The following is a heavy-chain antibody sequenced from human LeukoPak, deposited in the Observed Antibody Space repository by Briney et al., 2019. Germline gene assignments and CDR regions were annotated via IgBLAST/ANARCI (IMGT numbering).Heavy chain of an antibody. J-gene: IGHJ6*04. D-gene: IGHD3-10*01. CDR3: AGGGYGSGSYFDYYYGMDV. CDR2: IIPIFGTA. CDR1: GGTFISYA. V-gene: IGHV1-69*13. Sequence: SVNVSFKASGGTFISYAISWVRQAPGQGLEWMGGIIPIFGTANYAQKFQGRVTITADESTSTAYMELSSLRSEDTAVYYCAGGGYGSGSYFDYYYGMDVWGKGTTVTVSS.